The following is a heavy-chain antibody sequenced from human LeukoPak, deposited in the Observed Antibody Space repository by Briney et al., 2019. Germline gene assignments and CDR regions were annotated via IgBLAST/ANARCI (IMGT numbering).Heavy chain of an antibody. J-gene: IGHJ5*02. CDR3: ARGLIVGATVDNWFDP. CDR2: IKQDGSEK. Sequence: QAGGSLRLSCAASGFTFSSYWMGWVRQAPGKGLEWVANIKQDGSEKYYVDSVKGRFTISRGNAKNSLYLQVNSLRAEDTAVYFCARGLIVGATVDNWFDPWGQGTLVTVSS. CDR1: GFTFSSYW. V-gene: IGHV3-7*01. D-gene: IGHD1-26*01.